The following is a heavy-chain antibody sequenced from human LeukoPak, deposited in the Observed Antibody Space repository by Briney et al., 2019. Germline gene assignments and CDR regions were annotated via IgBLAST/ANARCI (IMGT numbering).Heavy chain of an antibody. Sequence: PSETLSLTCAVSGGSISSGGYSWSWIRQPPGKGLEWIGEINHSGSTNYNPSLKSRVTISVDTSKNQFSLKLSSVTAADTAVYYCARSRQHSSSYYYYYGMDVWGQGTTVTVSS. CDR3: ARSRQHSSSYYYYYGMDV. V-gene: IGHV4-30-2*01. CDR2: INHSGST. D-gene: IGHD6-6*01. J-gene: IGHJ6*02. CDR1: GGSISSGGYS.